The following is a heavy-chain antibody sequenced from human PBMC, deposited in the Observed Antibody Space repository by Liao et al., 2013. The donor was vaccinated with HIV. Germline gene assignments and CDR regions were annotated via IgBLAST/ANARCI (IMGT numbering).Heavy chain of an antibody. V-gene: IGHV4-59*01. CDR1: GGSISSYY. Sequence: QVQLQESGPGLVKPSETLSLTCTVSGGSISSYYWSWIRQPPGKGLEWIGYIYYSGSTNYNPSLKSRLTISVDTSKNQFSLKLSSVTAADTAVYYCARGSSGWYGYYYYYMDVWGKGTTVTVSS. CDR2: IYYSGST. D-gene: IGHD6-19*01. CDR3: ARGSSGWYGYYYYYMDV. J-gene: IGHJ6*03.